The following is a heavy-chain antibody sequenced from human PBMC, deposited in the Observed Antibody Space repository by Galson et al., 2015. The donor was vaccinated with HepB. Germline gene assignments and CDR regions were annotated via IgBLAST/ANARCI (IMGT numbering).Heavy chain of an antibody. CDR3: ARGRGTGYSYGTFDY. Sequence: SVKVSCKASGYTFTGYYMHWVRQAPGQGLEWMGWINPNSGGTNYAQKFQGRVTMTRDTSISTAYMELSRLRSDDTAVYYCARGRGTGYSYGTFDYWGQGTLVTVSS. V-gene: IGHV1-2*02. D-gene: IGHD5-18*01. CDR2: INPNSGGT. CDR1: GYTFTGYY. J-gene: IGHJ4*02.